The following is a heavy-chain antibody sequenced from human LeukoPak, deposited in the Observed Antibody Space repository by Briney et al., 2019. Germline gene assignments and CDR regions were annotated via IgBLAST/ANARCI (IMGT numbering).Heavy chain of an antibody. Sequence: AGGSLRLSCAASGFTVSSNYMSWVRQAPGKGLEWVSVIYSGGSTYYADSVKGRFTISRDNSKNTLYLQMNSLRAEDTAVYYCAKDRRYYGSGSYSPPDYWGQGTLVTVSS. CDR1: GFTVSSNY. CDR2: IYSGGST. V-gene: IGHV3-53*01. J-gene: IGHJ4*02. D-gene: IGHD3-10*01. CDR3: AKDRRYYGSGSYSPPDY.